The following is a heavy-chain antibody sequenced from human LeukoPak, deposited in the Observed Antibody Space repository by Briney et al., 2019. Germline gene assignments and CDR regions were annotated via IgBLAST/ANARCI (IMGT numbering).Heavy chain of an antibody. CDR3: ARARTDSYYYYYYMDV. CDR2: ISAYNGNT. V-gene: IGHV1-18*01. J-gene: IGHJ6*03. Sequence: ASVRVSCKASGYTFTSYGISWVRQAPGQGLEWMGWISAYNGNTNYAQKLQGRVTMTTDTSTSTAYMELRSLRSDDTAVYYCARARTDSYYYYYYMDVWGKGTTVTISS. CDR1: GYTFTSYG. D-gene: IGHD1-14*01.